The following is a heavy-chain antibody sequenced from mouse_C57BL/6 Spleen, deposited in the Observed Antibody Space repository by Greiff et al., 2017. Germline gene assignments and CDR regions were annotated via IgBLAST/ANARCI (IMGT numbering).Heavy chain of an antibody. CDR2: IDPSDSYT. D-gene: IGHD2-3*01. V-gene: IGHV1-69*01. Sequence: VQLQQPGAELVMPGASVKLSCKASGYTFTSYWMHWVKQRPGQGLEWIGEIDPSDSYTNYNQKFKGKSTLTVDKSSSTAYMQLSSLTSEDSAVYYCARSGDDGYWFAYWGQGTLVTVSA. CDR1: GYTFTSYW. J-gene: IGHJ3*01. CDR3: ARSGDDGYWFAY.